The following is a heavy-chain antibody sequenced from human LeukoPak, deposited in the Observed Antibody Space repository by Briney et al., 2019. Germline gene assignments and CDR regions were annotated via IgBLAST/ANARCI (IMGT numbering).Heavy chain of an antibody. J-gene: IGHJ4*02. CDR1: GFTFRDYY. CDR2: ISTSGYTI. D-gene: IGHD6-13*01. V-gene: IGHV3-11*01. Sequence: GGSLRLSCAASGFTFRDYYMSWIRQAPGKGLEWVSYISTSGYTIYYADSVKGRFTVSRDNAQNSLYLQMNSLKTEDTAVYYCARDSRYYYIDYWGQGTLVTVSS. CDR3: ARDSRYYYIDY.